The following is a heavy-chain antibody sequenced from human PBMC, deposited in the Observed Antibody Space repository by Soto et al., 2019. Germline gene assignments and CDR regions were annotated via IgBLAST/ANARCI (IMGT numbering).Heavy chain of an antibody. D-gene: IGHD3-9*01. Sequence: LSLTCTVSGGSISSGDYYWSWIRQPPGKGLEWIGYIYYSGSTYYNPSLKSRVTISVDTSKNQFSLKLSSVTAADTAVYYCARAPILTGYYPFDYWGQGTLVTVSS. V-gene: IGHV4-30-4*01. J-gene: IGHJ4*02. CDR2: IYYSGST. CDR3: ARAPILTGYYPFDY. CDR1: GGSISSGDYY.